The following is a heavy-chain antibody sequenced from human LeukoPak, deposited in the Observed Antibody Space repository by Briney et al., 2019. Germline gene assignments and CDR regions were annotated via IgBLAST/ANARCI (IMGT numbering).Heavy chain of an antibody. J-gene: IGHJ3*02. CDR3: ARTNTYYDILTPSLHAFDI. CDR1: GYTFTGYY. Sequence: GASVKVSCKASGYTFTGYYMHWVRQAPGQGLEWMGRIIPILGIANYAQKFQGRVTITADKSTSTAYMELSSLRSEDTAVYYCARTNTYYDILTPSLHAFDIWGQGTMVTVSS. D-gene: IGHD3-9*01. CDR2: IIPILGIA. V-gene: IGHV1-69*02.